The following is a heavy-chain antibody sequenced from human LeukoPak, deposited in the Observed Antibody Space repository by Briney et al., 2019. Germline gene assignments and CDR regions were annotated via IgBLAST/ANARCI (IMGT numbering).Heavy chain of an antibody. D-gene: IGHD4-23*01. J-gene: IGHJ4*02. CDR2: ISYDGSNK. V-gene: IGHV3-30*03. CDR3: VVISGRLGGY. CDR1: GFTFSSYG. Sequence: GGSLRLSCAASGFTFSSYGMHWVRQAPGKGLEWVAVISYDGSNKYYADSVKGRFTISRDNSKNTLYLQMNSLRAEDTAVYYTVVISGRLGGYWGQGTLVTVSS.